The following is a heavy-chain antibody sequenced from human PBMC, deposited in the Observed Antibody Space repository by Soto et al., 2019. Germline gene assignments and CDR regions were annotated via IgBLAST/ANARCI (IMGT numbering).Heavy chain of an antibody. J-gene: IGHJ4*02. V-gene: IGHV3-7*04. CDR1: GFTFSNYW. Sequence: EVQLVESGGGLVQPGESLRLSCAASGFTFSNYWMSWVRQAPGKGLEWVANIKPDGSEKYYVDSVKGRFTISRDNAKNSLYLQMNSLQAEDTAVYYCERGVRYRYWGQGTLVTVSS. CDR3: ERGVRYRY. CDR2: IKPDGSEK. D-gene: IGHD1-1*01.